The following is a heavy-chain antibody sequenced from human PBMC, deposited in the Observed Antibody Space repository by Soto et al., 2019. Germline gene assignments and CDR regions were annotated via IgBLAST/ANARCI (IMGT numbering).Heavy chain of an antibody. Sequence: GGSLRLSCAASGFSFSSYEMNWVRQAPGKGLEWVSYISSSGTTMYYADSVKGRFTISRDNAKNSLYLQMNSLRGEDTAVYYCASQPSVWPYKWLDPWGQGTLVTVSS. D-gene: IGHD2-8*01. J-gene: IGHJ5*02. V-gene: IGHV3-48*03. CDR2: ISSSGTTM. CDR3: ASQPSVWPYKWLDP. CDR1: GFSFSSYE.